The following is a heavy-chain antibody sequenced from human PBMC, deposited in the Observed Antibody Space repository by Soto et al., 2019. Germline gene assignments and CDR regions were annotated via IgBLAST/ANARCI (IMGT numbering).Heavy chain of an antibody. J-gene: IGHJ6*02. CDR1: GFTFRSYG. D-gene: IGHD2-2*01. Sequence: QMQLVESGGGVVQPGRSLRLSCAASGFTFRSYGIHWGRQAPGKGLEWVALIWFDGGKKYYVDSVKGRFAVSRDNSKNTLYLQMNSLRVEDTAVYYCARDRLVPYGYGMDVWGQGTTVTVSS. CDR3: ARDRLVPYGYGMDV. V-gene: IGHV3-33*01. CDR2: IWFDGGKK.